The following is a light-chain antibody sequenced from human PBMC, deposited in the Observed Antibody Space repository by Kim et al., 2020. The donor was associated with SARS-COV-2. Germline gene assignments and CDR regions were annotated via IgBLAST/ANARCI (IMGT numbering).Light chain of an antibody. V-gene: IGLV3-19*01. J-gene: IGLJ2*01. CDR1: RLRSYY. CDR3: QSRDSGGEVI. Sequence: SSELTQDPVVSVALGQTVTITCQGDRLRSYYATWYQQKPSQAPVLVIYGRNNRPSGIPDRFSGSASGNTASLTISGTQAEDEADFYCQSRDSGGEVIFGGETQLTV. CDR2: GRN.